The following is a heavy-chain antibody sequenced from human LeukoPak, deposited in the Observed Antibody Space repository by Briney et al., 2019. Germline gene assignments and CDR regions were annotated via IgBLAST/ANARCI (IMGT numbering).Heavy chain of an antibody. D-gene: IGHD6-19*01. J-gene: IGHJ5*02. CDR2: VSYSGTT. Sequence: SETLSLTCTVSGGSVSSGSYYWSWLRQPPGKGLEWIGYVSYSGTTIYNPSLKSRVTTSVGMSKNQLSMKLSSVTAADTAVYYCARQLYDYTSGWHRWFDPWGQGTQVTVSS. CDR1: GGSVSSGSYY. CDR3: ARQLYDYTSGWHRWFDP. V-gene: IGHV4-61*01.